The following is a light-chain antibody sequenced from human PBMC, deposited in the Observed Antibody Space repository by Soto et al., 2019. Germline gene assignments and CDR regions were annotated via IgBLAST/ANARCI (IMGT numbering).Light chain of an antibody. Sequence: QSVLTQPASVSGSPGQSITISCTGTSSDVGRFNLVSWYQQHPGKAPQLIIYEGTKRPSGLSNRFSGSKSGNTASLTISGLQAEDEADYYCCSYAGDNTVIFGGGTKLTVL. V-gene: IGLV2-23*01. J-gene: IGLJ2*01. CDR3: CSYAGDNTVI. CDR1: SSDVGRFNL. CDR2: EGT.